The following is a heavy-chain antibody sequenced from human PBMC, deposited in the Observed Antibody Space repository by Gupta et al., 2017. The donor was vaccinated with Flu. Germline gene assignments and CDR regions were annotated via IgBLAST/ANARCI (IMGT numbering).Heavy chain of an antibody. J-gene: IGHJ4*02. CDR3: AKEITYGGYLVADY. CDR1: SSYG. D-gene: IGHD4-17*01. CDR2: ISYDGSKK. V-gene: IGHV3-30*18. Sequence: SSYGMHWVRQAPGKGLEWVAVISYDGSKKYYVDSVKGRFTISRDNSKNTLHLQMNSLRPEDTAVYYCAKEITYGGYLVADYWGQGALVTVSP.